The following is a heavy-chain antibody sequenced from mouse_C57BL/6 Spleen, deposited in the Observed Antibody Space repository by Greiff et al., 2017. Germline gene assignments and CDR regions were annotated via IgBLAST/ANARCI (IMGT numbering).Heavy chain of an antibody. Sequence: QVQLKESGAELMKPGASVKLSCKATGYTFTGYWIEWVKQRPGHGLEWIGEILPGSGSTNYNAKFKGKATFTADTSSNTADMQLSSLTTEDSAIYCCARGDYWGQGTTLTVSS. J-gene: IGHJ2*01. CDR2: ILPGSGST. V-gene: IGHV1-9*01. CDR1: GYTFTGYW. CDR3: ARGDY.